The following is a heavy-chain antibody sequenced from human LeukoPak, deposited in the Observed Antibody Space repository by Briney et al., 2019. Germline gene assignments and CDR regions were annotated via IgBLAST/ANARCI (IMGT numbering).Heavy chain of an antibody. Sequence: GGSLRLSCVASGFPFSSYSMTWVRQAPGKGLEWVANIKPDGTTKFYVDSVKGRFTISRDNALNSLYLQMNSLRAEDTAIYYCARSIPYGTTWYGRSDYWSQGTLVTVSS. CDR1: GFPFSSYS. J-gene: IGHJ4*02. V-gene: IGHV3-7*03. CDR3: ARSIPYGTTWYGRSDY. D-gene: IGHD6-13*01. CDR2: IKPDGTTK.